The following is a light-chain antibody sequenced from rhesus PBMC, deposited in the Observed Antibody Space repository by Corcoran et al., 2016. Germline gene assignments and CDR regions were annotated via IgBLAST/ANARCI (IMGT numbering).Light chain of an antibody. CDR2: RNN. CDR3: SAWDSSLNAHV. V-gene: IGLV10-114*01. CDR1: SNNVAYQG. Sequence: QSGLTQPPSVSKALRQTVTLTCTGNSNNVAYQGAAWLQQQLGHPPKLLSHRNNNRPSGISERFSASRSGNTASLTITGLQPEDEADYYCSAWDSSLNAHVFGSGTKLTVL. J-gene: IGLJ6*01.